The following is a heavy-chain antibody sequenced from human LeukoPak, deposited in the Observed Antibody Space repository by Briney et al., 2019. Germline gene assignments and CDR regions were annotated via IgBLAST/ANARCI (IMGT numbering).Heavy chain of an antibody. CDR1: GYTFTSYD. V-gene: IGHV1-8*03. CDR2: MNPNSGNT. Sequence: ASVKVSCKASGYTFTSYDINWVRQATGQGLEWMGWMNPNSGNTGYAQKFQGRVTITRNTSISTAYMELSSLRSEDTAVYYCARDRLRFSPFDPWGQGTLVTVSS. D-gene: IGHD5/OR15-5a*01. CDR3: ARDRLRFSPFDP. J-gene: IGHJ5*02.